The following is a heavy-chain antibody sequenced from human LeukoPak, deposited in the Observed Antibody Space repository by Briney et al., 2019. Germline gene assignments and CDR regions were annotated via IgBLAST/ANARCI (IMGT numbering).Heavy chain of an antibody. D-gene: IGHD5-18*01. CDR3: ARLALDTAMVTAYYYGMDV. CDR2: IYYNEIT. V-gene: IGHV4-61*01. J-gene: IGHJ6*02. Sequence: PSETLSLTCTVSGGSVSSGSYYWSWIRQPPGKGLEWIGYIYYNEITNCNPSLKSRVTISVDTSKNQFSLKLSSVTAADTAVYYCARLALDTAMVTAYYYGMDVWGQGTTVTVSS. CDR1: GGSVSSGSYY.